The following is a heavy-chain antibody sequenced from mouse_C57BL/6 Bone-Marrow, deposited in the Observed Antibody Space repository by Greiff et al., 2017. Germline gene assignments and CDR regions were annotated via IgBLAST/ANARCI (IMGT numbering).Heavy chain of an antibody. CDR1: GYTFTDYY. CDR2: INPYNGGT. Sequence: EVQLQQSGPVLVKPGASVKMSCKASGYTFTDYYMNWVKQSHGKSLEWIGVINPYNGGTSYNQKFKGKATLTVDKSSSTAYMELNSLTSEDSAVYYWARKVGRLRRLYAMDYWGQGTSVTVSS. J-gene: IGHJ4*01. D-gene: IGHD2-4*01. CDR3: ARKVGRLRRLYAMDY. V-gene: IGHV1-19*01.